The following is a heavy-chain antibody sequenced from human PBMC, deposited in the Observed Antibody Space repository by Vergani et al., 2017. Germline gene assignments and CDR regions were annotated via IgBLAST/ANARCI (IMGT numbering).Heavy chain of an antibody. V-gene: IGHV4-39*01. D-gene: IGHD6-19*01. CDR1: GASIRSSNYY. CDR3: ARHSTVEWLVKLGWIDP. Sequence: QLQLQESGPGLVKPSATLSLTCSVSGASIRSSNYYWGWIRQPPGKGLVWIASIYYSGSTYYNPSLKSRVTISVDTSKNQFYLKLSSVTAADTAVYFCARHSTVEWLVKLGWIDPWGQGILVTVSS. CDR2: IYYSGST. J-gene: IGHJ5*02.